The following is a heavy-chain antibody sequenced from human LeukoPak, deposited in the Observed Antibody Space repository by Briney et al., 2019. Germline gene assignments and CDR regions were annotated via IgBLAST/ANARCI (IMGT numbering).Heavy chain of an antibody. CDR2: ISGSGGST. CDR1: GFTFSSYA. V-gene: IGHV3-23*01. CDR3: AKDRGDYGATGGY. Sequence: GGSLRLSCAASGFTFSSYAMSWVRQAPGKGLERVSAISGSGGSTYYADSVKGRFTISRDNSKNTLYLQMNSLRAEDTAVYYCAKDRGDYGATGGYWGQGTLVTVSS. J-gene: IGHJ4*02. D-gene: IGHD4/OR15-4a*01.